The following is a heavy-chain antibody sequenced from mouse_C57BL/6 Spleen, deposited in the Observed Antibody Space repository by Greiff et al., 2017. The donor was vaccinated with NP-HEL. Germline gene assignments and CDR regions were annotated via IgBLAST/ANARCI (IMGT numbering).Heavy chain of an antibody. CDR2: ISDGGSYT. D-gene: IGHD1-1*01. J-gene: IGHJ1*03. CDR1: GFTFSSYA. Sequence: EVKLMESGGGLVKPGGSLKLSCAASGFTFSSYAMSWVRQTPEKRLEWVATISDGGSYTYYPDNVKGRFTISRDIAKNNLYLQMSHLKSEDTAMYYWSRDRITTVRYVDVWGTGTTVTVSS. V-gene: IGHV5-4*01. CDR3: SRDRITTVRYVDV.